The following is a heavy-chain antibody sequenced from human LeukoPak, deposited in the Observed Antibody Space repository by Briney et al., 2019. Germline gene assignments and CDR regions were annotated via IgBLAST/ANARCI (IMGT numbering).Heavy chain of an antibody. CDR3: ARDRDSSGLRDFDL. V-gene: IGHV4-59*01. J-gene: IGHJ2*01. CDR1: GGSINSYY. D-gene: IGHD3-22*01. Sequence: PSETLSLTCTVSGGSINSYYWSWIRQPPGKGLEWIGYIYYSGNTNYNPSLMSRVSISIDTSKNQLSLQLSSVTAADTAVYYCARDRDSSGLRDFDLWGRGTLVTVSA. CDR2: IYYSGNT.